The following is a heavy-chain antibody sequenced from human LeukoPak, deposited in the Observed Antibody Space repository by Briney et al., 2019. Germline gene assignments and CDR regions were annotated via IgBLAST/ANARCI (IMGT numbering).Heavy chain of an antibody. D-gene: IGHD4-11*01. J-gene: IGHJ4*02. V-gene: IGHV4-34*01. CDR2: IHDSGTN. CDR3: ARGCPQTVYDY. Sequence: SETLSLTCGVTGGSFSGYHWRGLRPPPGKGLAWIGEIHDSGTNHDKPPLMSRLTRSADTPRIQFSLRLTSVAAADTAVYYCARGCPQTVYDYWGPGTLVTVSS. CDR1: GGSFSGYH.